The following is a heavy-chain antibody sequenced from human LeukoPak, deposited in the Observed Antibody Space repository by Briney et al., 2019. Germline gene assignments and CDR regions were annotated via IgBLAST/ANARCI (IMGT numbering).Heavy chain of an antibody. V-gene: IGHV1-2*02. D-gene: IGHD3-10*01. CDR3: ARDHSGITMVRGVIGGY. CDR2: INPNSGGT. J-gene: IGHJ4*02. CDR1: EYTFTGYY. Sequence: ASVKVSCKASEYTFTGYYMHWVRQAPGQGLEWMGWINPNSGGTNYAQKFQGRVTMTRDTSISTAYMELSRLRSDDTAVYYCARDHSGITMVRGVIGGYWGQGTLVTVSS.